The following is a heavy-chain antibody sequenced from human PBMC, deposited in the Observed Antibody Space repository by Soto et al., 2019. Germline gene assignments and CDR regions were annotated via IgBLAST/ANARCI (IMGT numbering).Heavy chain of an antibody. V-gene: IGHV3-30*18. J-gene: IGHJ4*02. D-gene: IGHD1-1*01. CDR3: AKSVYNWNDGFFDY. CDR1: GFTFSTYG. CDR2: ISYDGNNK. Sequence: PXXSLRLSCAASGFTFSTYGMHWVPQAPGKGLEWVAVISYDGNNKYYADSVKGRFTISRDNSKNTLYLQMSSLRDEDTAVYYCAKSVYNWNDGFFDYWGQGTLVTVSS.